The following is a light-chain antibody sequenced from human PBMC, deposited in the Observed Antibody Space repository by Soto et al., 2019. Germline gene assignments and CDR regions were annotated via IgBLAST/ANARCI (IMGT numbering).Light chain of an antibody. Sequence: QSVLTQPPSASGSPGQSVAISCTGTSSDVGGYNYVSWYQQHPGKAPKLMIYEVNNRPSGVPDRFSGSKSGNTASLTVSGLQAEDDADYYCSSYAGSSNVFGTGTKLTVL. CDR2: EVN. J-gene: IGLJ1*01. CDR3: SSYAGSSNV. V-gene: IGLV2-8*01. CDR1: SSDVGGYNY.